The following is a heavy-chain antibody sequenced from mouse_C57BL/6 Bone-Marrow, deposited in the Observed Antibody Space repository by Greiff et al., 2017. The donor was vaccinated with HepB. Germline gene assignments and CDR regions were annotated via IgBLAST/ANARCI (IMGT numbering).Heavy chain of an antibody. V-gene: IGHV1-82*01. J-gene: IGHJ1*03. CDR2: IYPGDGDT. CDR3: GGALYYGSSCPYWYFDV. CDR1: GYAFSSSW. D-gene: IGHD1-1*01. Sequence: QVQLQQSGPELVKPGASVKISCKASGYAFSSSWMNWVKQRPGKGLEWIGRIYPGDGDTNYNGKFKGKATLTADKSSSTAYMQLSSLTSEDSAVYFCGGALYYGSSCPYWYFDVWGTGTTVTVSS.